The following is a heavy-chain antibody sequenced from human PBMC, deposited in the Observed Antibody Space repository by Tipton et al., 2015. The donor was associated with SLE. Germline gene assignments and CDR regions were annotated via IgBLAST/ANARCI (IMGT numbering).Heavy chain of an antibody. CDR1: GFTFSSYS. D-gene: IGHD3-22*01. J-gene: IGHJ3*02. Sequence: GSLRLSCASSGFTFSSYSMNWVRQAPGKGLEWVSYISSSSSTIYYADSVKGRFTISRDNAKNSLYLQMNSLRAEDTAVYYCARPTMIVVAMGHAFAIWGQGTMVTVSS. CDR2: ISSSSSTI. CDR3: ARPTMIVVAMGHAFAI. V-gene: IGHV3-48*01.